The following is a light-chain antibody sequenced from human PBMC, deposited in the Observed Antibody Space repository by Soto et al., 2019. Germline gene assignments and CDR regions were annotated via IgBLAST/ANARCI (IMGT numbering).Light chain of an antibody. CDR2: EAS. CDR3: QQRSNWPPT. CDR1: QSVGNN. V-gene: IGKV3-11*01. J-gene: IGKJ1*01. Sequence: EIVLTQSPATLSLSPGERATLSCRASQSVGNNLAWYQQKRGQAPGLLIYEASTRATGIPARFSGSGSGTDFTLTISSLEPEDFAFYYCQQRSNWPPTFGQGTKVEIK.